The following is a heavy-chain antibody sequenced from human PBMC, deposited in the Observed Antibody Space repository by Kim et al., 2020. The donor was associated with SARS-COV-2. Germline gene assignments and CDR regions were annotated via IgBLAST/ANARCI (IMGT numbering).Heavy chain of an antibody. Sequence: YAQKFQGRVTITADESTSTAYMELSILRSEDTAVYYCARDYSSSGLGMDVWGQGTTVTVSS. J-gene: IGHJ6*02. D-gene: IGHD6-6*01. CDR3: ARDYSSSGLGMDV. V-gene: IGHV1-69*01.